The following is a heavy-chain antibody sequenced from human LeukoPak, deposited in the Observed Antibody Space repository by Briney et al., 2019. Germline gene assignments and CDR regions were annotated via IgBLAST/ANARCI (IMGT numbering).Heavy chain of an antibody. CDR3: ARSSDWIFEY. J-gene: IGHJ4*02. CDR2: INSDGGTT. D-gene: IGHD3-9*01. CDR1: GITFSSYW. V-gene: IGHV3-74*01. Sequence: PGGSLRLSCAASGITFSSYWMHWVRQAPGKGLVWVSRINSDGGTTGYADSVKGRFTISRDNAKNTLYLQMNSLRADDTAMYYCARSSDWIFEYWGQGTLVTVSS.